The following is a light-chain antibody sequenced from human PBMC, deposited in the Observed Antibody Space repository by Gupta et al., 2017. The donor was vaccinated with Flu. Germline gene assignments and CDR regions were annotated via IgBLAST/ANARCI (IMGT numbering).Light chain of an antibody. J-gene: IGKJ5*01. CDR3: QQYNSYSPIT. CDR1: QSVSSW. V-gene: IGKV1-5*03. CDR2: KAS. Sequence: DIQMTQSPSTLSASVGDRVTITCRASQSVSSWLAWYQQKPGTAPKLLIYKASSLQGGVPSRFSGSGYGTEFTLTISSRQPDDFAPYYCQQYNSYSPITFGQGTRMEIK.